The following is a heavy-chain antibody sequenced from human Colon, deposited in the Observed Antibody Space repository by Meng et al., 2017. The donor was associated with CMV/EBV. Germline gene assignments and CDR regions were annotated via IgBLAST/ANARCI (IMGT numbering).Heavy chain of an antibody. J-gene: IGHJ4*02. CDR3: ARENIAVAGTSFDY. V-gene: IGHV3-30-3*01. D-gene: IGHD6-19*01. CDR2: ISYDGTSI. Sequence: GESLKISCSASGFKFNFHTIHWVRQAPGKGLEWVALISYDGTSIYYVDSVKGRFSISRDNSESTAYLQMDRLRRADSGIYYCARENIAVAGTSFDYWGPGERVTVSS. CDR1: GFKFNFHT.